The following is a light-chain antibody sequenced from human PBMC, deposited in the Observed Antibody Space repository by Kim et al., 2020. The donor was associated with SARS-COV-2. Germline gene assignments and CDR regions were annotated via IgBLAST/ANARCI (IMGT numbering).Light chain of an antibody. CDR3: SSYAGSNFWV. CDR2: EVS. Sequence: QSALTQPPSASGSPGQSVTISCTGTISDVGGYNYVSWYQQHPGKAPKLMIYEVSKRPSGVPDRFSGSKSGNTASLTVSGLQAEDEADYYCSSYAGSNFWVFGGGTQLTVL. J-gene: IGLJ2*01. CDR1: ISDVGGYNY. V-gene: IGLV2-8*01.